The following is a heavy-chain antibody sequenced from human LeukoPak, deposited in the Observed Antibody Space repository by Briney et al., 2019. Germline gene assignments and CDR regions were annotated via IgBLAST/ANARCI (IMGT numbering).Heavy chain of an antibody. D-gene: IGHD3-22*01. CDR2: IYYSGST. CDR3: AGVSSGYYSWGYFDY. J-gene: IGHJ4*02. V-gene: IGHV4-39*01. CDR1: GGSISSSSYY. Sequence: SETLSLTCTVSGGSISSSSYYWGWIRQPPGKGLEWIGSIYYSGSTYYNPSLKSRVTISVDTSKNQFPLKLSSVTAADTAVYYCAGVSSGYYSWGYFDYWGQGTLVTVSS.